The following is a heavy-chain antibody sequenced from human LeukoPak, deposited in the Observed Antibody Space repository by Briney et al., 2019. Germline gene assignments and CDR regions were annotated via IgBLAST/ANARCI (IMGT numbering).Heavy chain of an antibody. Sequence: ASVKVSCKASGYTFTSYDINWVRQSTGQGPEWMGWMNPNSGNTGYGEKFQGRVTMTRNTSISTAYMELSSLRSEDTAVYYCSRGLWELSDWGQGTLVTVSS. CDR2: MNPNSGNT. V-gene: IGHV1-8*01. D-gene: IGHD1-26*01. CDR3: SRGLWELSD. CDR1: GYTFTSYD. J-gene: IGHJ4*02.